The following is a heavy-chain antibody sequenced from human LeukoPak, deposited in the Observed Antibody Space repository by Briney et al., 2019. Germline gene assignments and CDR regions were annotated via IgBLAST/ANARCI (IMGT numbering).Heavy chain of an antibody. CDR1: GYTFTSYY. V-gene: IGHV1-46*01. D-gene: IGHD6-19*01. CDR3: ARVRFSSGWYIAFDI. CDR2: INPSGGST. J-gene: IGHJ3*02. Sequence: ASVKVSCKAPGYTFTSYYMHWVRQAPGQGLEWMGIINPSGGSTTYAQKFQGRVTMTRDTSTTTVYMELSSLRSEDTAVYYCARVRFSSGWYIAFDIWGQGTMVTVSS.